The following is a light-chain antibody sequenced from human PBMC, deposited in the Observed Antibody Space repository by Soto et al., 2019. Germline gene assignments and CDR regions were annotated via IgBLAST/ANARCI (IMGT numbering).Light chain of an antibody. CDR3: QQYGSSGT. J-gene: IGKJ1*01. V-gene: IGKV3-20*01. CDR2: GAS. CDR1: QSVSNNH. Sequence: IVMTQSPATLSVSKGERATLPCRASQSVSNNHLAWHQQKPGQAPRLLIYGASNRASGIPDRLSGSGSGTDFTLTISRLEPEDSAVYYCQQYGSSGTFGQGTNVDI.